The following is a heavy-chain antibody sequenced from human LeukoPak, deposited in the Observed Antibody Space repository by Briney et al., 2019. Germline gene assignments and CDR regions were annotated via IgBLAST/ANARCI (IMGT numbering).Heavy chain of an antibody. CDR2: IYYTGTT. Sequence: SETLSLTCTVSGGSISSSSYYWGWIRQPPGKGLEWIGNIYYTGTTYSNPSLKSRVAISVDTSRNQFSLKLSSVTAADTAVYYCARGSRYCSSTSCSGNWFDPWGQGTLVTVSS. J-gene: IGHJ5*02. V-gene: IGHV4-39*01. D-gene: IGHD2-2*01. CDR1: GGSISSSSYY. CDR3: ARGSRYCSSTSCSGNWFDP.